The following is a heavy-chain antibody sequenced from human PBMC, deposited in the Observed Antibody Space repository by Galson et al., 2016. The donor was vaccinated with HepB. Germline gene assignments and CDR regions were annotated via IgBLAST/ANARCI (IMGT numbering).Heavy chain of an antibody. V-gene: IGHV3-33*05. J-gene: IGHJ5*02. CDR2: ISPDGTNE. Sequence: SLRLSCAASRFTFSRFGMHWVRQAPGKGLEWVAIISPDGTNEYYADSVKGRFAISRDNSKNTLYLQMNSLRAEDTAIYYCARGSVSFDFDPWGQGTLVTVSS. CDR3: ARGSVSFDFDP. D-gene: IGHD3-9*01. CDR1: RFTFSRFG.